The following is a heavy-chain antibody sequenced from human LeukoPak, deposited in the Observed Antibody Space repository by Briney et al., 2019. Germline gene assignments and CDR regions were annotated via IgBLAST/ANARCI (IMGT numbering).Heavy chain of an antibody. CDR1: GFTFSSYG. CDR3: ANSAWIQLWSPLGAFDI. V-gene: IGHV3-30*18. D-gene: IGHD5-18*01. Sequence: GGSLRLSCAASGFTFSSYGMHWVRQAPGKGLEWVAVISYDGSSKYYADSVKGRFTISRDNSKNTLYLQMNSLRAEDTAVYYCANSAWIQLWSPLGAFDIWGQGTMVTVSS. J-gene: IGHJ3*02. CDR2: ISYDGSSK.